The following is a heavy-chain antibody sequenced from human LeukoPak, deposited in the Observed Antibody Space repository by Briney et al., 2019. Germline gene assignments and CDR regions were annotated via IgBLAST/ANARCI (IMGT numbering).Heavy chain of an antibody. CDR3: VRARWGAFDD. CDR2: IKQDGSEK. V-gene: IGHV3-7*03. J-gene: IGHJ4*02. D-gene: IGHD1-26*01. Sequence: GGSLRLSCAASGFTFSSHWMTWVRQAPGKGLEWVANIKQDGSEKYYVDAVKGRFAISRDNAKNSLYLQVNSLRAEDTAVYYCVRARWGAFDDWGQGSLVIVSS. CDR1: GFTFSSHW.